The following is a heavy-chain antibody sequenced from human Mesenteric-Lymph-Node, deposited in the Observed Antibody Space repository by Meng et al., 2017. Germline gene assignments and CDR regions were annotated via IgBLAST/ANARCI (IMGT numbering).Heavy chain of an antibody. V-gene: IGHV1-18*01. D-gene: IGHD3-22*01. CDR2: LNAYTGNA. J-gene: IGHJ3*02. CDR1: GYAFNNYG. Sequence: ASVKVSCKASGYAFNNYGISWVRQAPGQGLEWMGWLNAYTGNADYAQKFQGRVTVTKDTSTSTAYMELRNLRSDDTAVYYCAKDVGITMIVSNAFDIWGQGTVVTV. CDR3: AKDVGITMIVSNAFDI.